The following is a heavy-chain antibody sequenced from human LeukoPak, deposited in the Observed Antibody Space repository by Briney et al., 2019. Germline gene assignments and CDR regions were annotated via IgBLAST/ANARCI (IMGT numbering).Heavy chain of an antibody. CDR1: GGSIRSYY. CDR2: IYYSGNT. V-gene: IGHV4-59*01. D-gene: IGHD6-13*01. Sequence: SETLSLTRTVSGGSIRSYYWSWIRQPPGKGLEWIGYIYYSGNTRYNPSLKSRVTISVDTSKNQFSLKLRSVTAADTAVYYCARVYYSSSYDYWYFDLWGRGTLVTVSS. CDR3: ARVYYSSSYDYWYFDL. J-gene: IGHJ2*01.